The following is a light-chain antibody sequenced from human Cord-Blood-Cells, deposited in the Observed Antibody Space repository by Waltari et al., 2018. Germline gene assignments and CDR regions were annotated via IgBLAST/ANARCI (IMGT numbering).Light chain of an antibody. CDR3: QQYYSTPYS. CDR2: WAS. Sequence: DIVITQSLDSLAVSLGERDTINCKSSQSVLYSSNNKNYLAWYQQKPGQPPKLLIYWASTRESGVPDLFSGSGSGTYFTLTISSLQAEDVAVYYCQQYYSTPYSFGQGTKLEIK. V-gene: IGKV4-1*01. CDR1: QSVLYSSNNKNY. J-gene: IGKJ2*03.